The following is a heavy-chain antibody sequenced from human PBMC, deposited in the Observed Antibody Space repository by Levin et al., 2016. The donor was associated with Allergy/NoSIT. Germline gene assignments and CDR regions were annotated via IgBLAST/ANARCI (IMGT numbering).Heavy chain of an antibody. J-gene: IGHJ6*02. V-gene: IGHV1-8*01. CDR2: MNPNSGNT. Sequence: WVRQAPGQGLEWMGWMNPNSGNTGYAQKFQGRVTMTRNTSISTAYMELSSLRSEDTAVYYCARKSAYYYYGMDVWGQGTTVTVSS. CDR3: ARKSAYYYYGMDV.